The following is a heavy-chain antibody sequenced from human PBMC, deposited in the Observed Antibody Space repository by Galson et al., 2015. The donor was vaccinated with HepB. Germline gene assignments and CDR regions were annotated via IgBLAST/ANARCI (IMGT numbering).Heavy chain of an antibody. J-gene: IGHJ4*02. D-gene: IGHD6-19*01. CDR2: ISGSDDST. CDR3: AKDPYLYSALAGTMAGFDY. V-gene: IGHV3-23*01. CDR1: GFAFSRYA. Sequence: SLRLSCAASGFAFSRYAMSWVRQAPGKGLEWVSAISGSDDSTYFADSVKGRFTISRDNSKNTLYLQMNSLRAEDTALYYCAKDPYLYSALAGTMAGFDYWGQGTLVTVSS.